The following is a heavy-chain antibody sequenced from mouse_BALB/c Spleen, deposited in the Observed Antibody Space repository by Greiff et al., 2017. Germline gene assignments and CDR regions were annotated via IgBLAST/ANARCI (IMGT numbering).Heavy chain of an antibody. D-gene: IGHD1-1*02. Sequence: QVHVKQSGAELVRPGSSVKISCKASGYAFSSYWMNWVKQRPGQGLEWIGQIYPGDGDTNYNGKFKGKATLTADKSSSTAYMQLSSLTSEDSAVYFCARSPLWYFDYWGQGTTLTVSS. V-gene: IGHV1-80*01. CDR3: ARSPLWYFDY. CDR2: IYPGDGDT. J-gene: IGHJ2*01. CDR1: GYAFSSYW.